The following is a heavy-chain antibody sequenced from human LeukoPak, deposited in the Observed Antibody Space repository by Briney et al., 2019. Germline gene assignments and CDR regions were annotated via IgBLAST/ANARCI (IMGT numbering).Heavy chain of an antibody. D-gene: IGHD6-13*01. Sequence: TSETLSLTCTVSGGSISSGSYYWSWIRRPAGKGLEWIGRIYTSGSTNYNPSLKSRVTISVDTSKDQFSLKLSSVTAADTAVYYCASDPQYSSWYYYNFYWGQGTLVTVSS. J-gene: IGHJ4*02. CDR1: GGSISSGSYY. CDR3: ASDPQYSSWYYYNFY. V-gene: IGHV4-61*02. CDR2: IYTSGST.